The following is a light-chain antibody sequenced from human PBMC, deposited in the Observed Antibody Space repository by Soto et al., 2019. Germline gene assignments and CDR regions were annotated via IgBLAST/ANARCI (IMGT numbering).Light chain of an antibody. CDR1: QGISND. CDR2: AAS. V-gene: IGKV1-27*01. J-gene: IGKJ1*01. Sequence: DIQMTQSPSSLSASIGDRVTISCRASQGISNDLAWYQQKPGKVPYLLIYAASTSHSGVPSRFRGSGSGTDFTLTIISLQPEDVATYYCQNYNSAPRTFGQGTKVDIK. CDR3: QNYNSAPRT.